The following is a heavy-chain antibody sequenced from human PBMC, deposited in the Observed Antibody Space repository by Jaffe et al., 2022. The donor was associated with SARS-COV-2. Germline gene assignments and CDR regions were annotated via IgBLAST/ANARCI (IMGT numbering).Heavy chain of an antibody. CDR2: IDSGGTT. CDR1: GFTASSKY. J-gene: IGHJ4*02. V-gene: IGHV3-53*01. CDR3: AVNTVTTSPFDD. Sequence: EVQLVESGGGLIQSGGSLTLSCAASGFTASSKYMSWVRQAPGKGLEWVSVIDSGGTTYYADSVKGRFTISRDISKNTLYLEMNSLRAEDTAMYYCAVNTVTTSPFDDWGQGTLVTVSP. D-gene: IGHD4-17*01.